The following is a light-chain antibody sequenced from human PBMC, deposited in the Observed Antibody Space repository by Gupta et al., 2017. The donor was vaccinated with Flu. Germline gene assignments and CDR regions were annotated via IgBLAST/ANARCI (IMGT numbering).Light chain of an antibody. V-gene: IGKV1-5*03. Sequence: LSASVGDRVTITCRASQSISSWLAWYQHKPGRAPKLLIYKASTLKTGVPSRFSGSGSGTEFTLTISSLQPDDFATYYCQHYTTSSPYAFGQGTKLEIK. CDR2: KAS. CDR3: QHYTTSSPYA. CDR1: QSISSW. J-gene: IGKJ2*01.